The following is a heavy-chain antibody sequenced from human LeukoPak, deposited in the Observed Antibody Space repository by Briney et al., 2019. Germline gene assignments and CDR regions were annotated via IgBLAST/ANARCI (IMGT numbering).Heavy chain of an antibody. CDR2: IYSGGST. CDR3: ARELDSGSYSAFDY. Sequence: GGSLRLSCAASGFTVSSNYMSWVRQAPGKGLEWVSVIYSGGSTYYADSVKGRFTISRDNAKNSLYLQMNSLRAEDTAVYYCARELDSGSYSAFDYWGQGTLVTVSS. CDR1: GFTVSSNY. J-gene: IGHJ4*02. V-gene: IGHV3-66*01. D-gene: IGHD1-26*01.